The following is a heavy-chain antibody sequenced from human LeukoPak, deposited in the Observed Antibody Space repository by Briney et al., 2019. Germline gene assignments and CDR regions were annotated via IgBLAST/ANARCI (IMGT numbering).Heavy chain of an antibody. CDR3: ARDSSSWYEAIYYYGMDV. CDR1: GYTFTSYD. V-gene: IGHV1-8*01. Sequence: ASVKVSCKASGYTFTSYDINWVRQATGQGLEWMGWMNPNSGNTGYAQKFQGRVTMTRNTSISTAYMGLSSLRSEDTAVYYCARDSSSWYEAIYYYGMDVWGQGTTVTVSS. CDR2: MNPNSGNT. J-gene: IGHJ6*02. D-gene: IGHD6-13*01.